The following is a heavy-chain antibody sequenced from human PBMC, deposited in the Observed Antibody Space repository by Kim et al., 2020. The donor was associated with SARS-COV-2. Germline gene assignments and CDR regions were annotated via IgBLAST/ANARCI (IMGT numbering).Heavy chain of an antibody. Sequence: ASVKVSCKASGYTFRSYYIHWMRQAPGQGLEWMGIINPSGGSATYAQKFQGRVTITRDTSTSTVFLGLSSLTSEDTAVYFCARDRGFGGSFGYFYLWGRG. J-gene: IGHJ2*01. CDR1: GYTFRSYY. CDR2: INPSGGSA. CDR3: ARDRGFGGSFGYFYL. V-gene: IGHV1-46*01. D-gene: IGHD3-16*01.